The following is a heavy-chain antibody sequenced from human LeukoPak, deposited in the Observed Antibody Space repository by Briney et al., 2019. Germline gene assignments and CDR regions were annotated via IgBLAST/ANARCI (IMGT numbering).Heavy chain of an antibody. V-gene: IGHV1-18*04. CDR3: ARGAGYSNYVFDP. CDR1: GYTFTDYY. J-gene: IGHJ5*02. D-gene: IGHD4-11*01. Sequence: ASVEVSCKASGYTFTDYYIHWVRQAPGQGLEWMGWISAYNGNTNYAQKLQGRVTMTTDTSTSTAYMELSRLRSDDTAVYYCARGAGYSNYVFDPWGQETLVTVSS. CDR2: ISAYNGNT.